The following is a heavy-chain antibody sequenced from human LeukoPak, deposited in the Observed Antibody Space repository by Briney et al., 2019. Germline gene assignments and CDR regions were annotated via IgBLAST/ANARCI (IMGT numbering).Heavy chain of an antibody. CDR2: IYPGDSDT. CDR1: GYSFNTYW. Sequence: GESLKISCKGSGYSFNTYWIGWVRQMPGKGLEWMGIIYPGDSDTKYSPSFQGQVTISADKSISTAYLQWSSLKASDTAMYYCARHRGSGSYSYYYYYYMDVWGKGTTVTVSS. J-gene: IGHJ6*03. CDR3: ARHRGSGSYSYYYYYYMDV. V-gene: IGHV5-51*01. D-gene: IGHD1-26*01.